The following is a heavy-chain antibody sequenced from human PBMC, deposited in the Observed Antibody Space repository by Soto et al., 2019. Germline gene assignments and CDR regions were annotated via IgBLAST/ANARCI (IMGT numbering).Heavy chain of an antibody. D-gene: IGHD3-16*01. CDR1: GGTFSSYA. CDR3: ARDLFAVAGLYYYGMGV. V-gene: IGHV1-69*06. Sequence: SVKVSCKASGGTFSSYAISWVRQAPGQGLEWMGGIIPIFGTANYAQKFQGRVTITADKSTSTAYMGLSSLRSEDTAVYYCARDLFAVAGLYYYGMGVWGLGTTVTASS. J-gene: IGHJ6*02. CDR2: IIPIFGTA.